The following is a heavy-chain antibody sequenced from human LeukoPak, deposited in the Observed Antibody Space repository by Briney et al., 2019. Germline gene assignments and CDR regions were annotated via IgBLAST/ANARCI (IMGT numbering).Heavy chain of an antibody. CDR3: ARDIVVVPAAGFDP. J-gene: IGHJ5*02. CDR1: GFTFSSYA. D-gene: IGHD2-2*01. Sequence: GGSLRLSCAASGFTFSSYAMSWVRQAPGQGLEWVSAISGSGGSTYYADSVKGRFTISRDNSKNTLYLQMNSLRAEDTAVYYCARDIVVVPAAGFDPWGQGTLVTVSS. CDR2: ISGSGGST. V-gene: IGHV3-23*01.